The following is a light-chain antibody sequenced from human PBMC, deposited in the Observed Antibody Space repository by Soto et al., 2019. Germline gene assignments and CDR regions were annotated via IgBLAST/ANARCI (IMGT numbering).Light chain of an antibody. V-gene: IGLV1-44*01. CDR1: TSNIGTKT. CDR2: RTH. Sequence: QSVLTQPPSLSGTPGPRVTISCSGRTSNIGTKTVNWYQQLPGTAPKLLIYRTHQRPSGVPDRFSGYKSGTSASLAISGLQSEDEADYYCSAWDKSLNGPVFGGGTKLTVL. CDR3: SAWDKSLNGPV. J-gene: IGLJ3*02.